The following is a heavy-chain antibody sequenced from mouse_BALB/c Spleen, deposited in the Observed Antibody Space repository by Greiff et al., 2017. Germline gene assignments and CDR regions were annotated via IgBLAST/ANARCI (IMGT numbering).Heavy chain of an antibody. CDR2: INPSNGGT. CDR1: GYTFTSYY. CDR3: TRGTVVATSDY. Sequence: QVQLQQPGAELVKPGASVKLSCKASGYTFTSYYMYWVKQRPGQGLEWIGGINPSNGGTNFNEKFKSKATLTVDKSSSTAYMQLSSLTSEDSAVYYCTRGTVVATSDYWGQGTTLTVSS. V-gene: IGHV1S81*02. D-gene: IGHD1-1*01. J-gene: IGHJ2*01.